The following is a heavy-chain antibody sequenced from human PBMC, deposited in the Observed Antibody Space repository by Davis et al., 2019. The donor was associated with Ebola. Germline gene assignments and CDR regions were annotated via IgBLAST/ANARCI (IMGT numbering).Heavy chain of an antibody. CDR2: ISYSGNT. CDR3: ARHPALYY. V-gene: IGHV4-34*01. J-gene: IGHJ4*02. Sequence: SETLSLTCAVYGGFFSGYYWSWIRQPPGKGLEWIGSISYSGNTYYNPSLKSRVTLSVDKSKNQFSLKVSSVTDADTAVYFCARHPALYYWGQGTLVTVSS. D-gene: IGHD2-15*01. CDR1: GGFFSGYY.